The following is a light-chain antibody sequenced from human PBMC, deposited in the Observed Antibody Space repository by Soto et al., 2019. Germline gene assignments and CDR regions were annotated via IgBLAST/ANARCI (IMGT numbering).Light chain of an antibody. V-gene: IGLV2-11*01. J-gene: IGLJ1*01. CDR2: DVS. CDR1: SGDVGAYNY. Sequence: QSVLTQPRSVSGSPGQSVTISCTGASGDVGAYNYVSWYQQHPGKAPKLMIYDVSTRPSGVPDRFSGSKSGTTASLTISGLQAEDEADYYCCSYAGSPYVFGTGTKVTVL. CDR3: CSYAGSPYV.